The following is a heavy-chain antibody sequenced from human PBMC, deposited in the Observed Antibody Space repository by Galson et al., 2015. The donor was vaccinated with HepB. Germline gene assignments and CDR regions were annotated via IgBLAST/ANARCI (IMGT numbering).Heavy chain of an antibody. CDR1: GYTFTSYY. Sequence: SVKVSCKASGYTFTSYYITWVRQAPGQGLEWMGWISGYNGDTNYAQKFQGRVTMTTDTSTTTAYMGLRRLRSDDAAVYYCARDRLHSLDYWGQGTLVTVSS. J-gene: IGHJ4*02. CDR2: ISGYNGDT. CDR3: ARDRLHSLDY. V-gene: IGHV1-18*04.